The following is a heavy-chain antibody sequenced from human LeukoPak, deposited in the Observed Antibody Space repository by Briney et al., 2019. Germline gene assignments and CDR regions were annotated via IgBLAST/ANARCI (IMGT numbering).Heavy chain of an antibody. CDR1: GGSISSYY. CDR2: IYYSGST. V-gene: IGHV4-59*08. Sequence: SETLSLTCTVSGGSISSYYWSWIRQPPGKGLEWIGYIYYSGSTNYNPSLKSRVSISADTSKNQFSLNLTSVTAADTAVYYCARIPYHDYWSGPSNAADIWGRGIMVSVSS. J-gene: IGHJ3*02. D-gene: IGHD3-3*01. CDR3: ARIPYHDYWSGPSNAADI.